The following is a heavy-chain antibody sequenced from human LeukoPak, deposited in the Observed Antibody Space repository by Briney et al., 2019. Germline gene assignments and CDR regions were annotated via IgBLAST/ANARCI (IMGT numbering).Heavy chain of an antibody. Sequence: GGSLRLSCEASGFTFSSYWMNWVRQVPGKGLEWVAGVKPDGSDNFYVDSVEGRFTISRDNARYSLFLQMNSLRVEDTAVYYCVRENQLRCWGQGTLVFVSS. V-gene: IGHV3-7*01. CDR2: VKPDGSDN. J-gene: IGHJ4*02. CDR1: GFTFSSYW. CDR3: VRENQLRC. D-gene: IGHD5-12*01.